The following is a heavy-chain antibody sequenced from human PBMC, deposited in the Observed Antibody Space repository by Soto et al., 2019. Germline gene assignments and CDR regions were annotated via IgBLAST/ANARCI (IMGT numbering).Heavy chain of an antibody. CDR3: ARGFPPSSDDY. Sequence: QVQLQESGPGLVKPSGTLSLTCAVSGGSVSSNHWWSWVRQPPGKGLEWIGQIYHTGSTSYNPSLKSRVSPSIDMSKKQFSLRLNSVTAADTAVYYCARGFPPSSDDYWGQGTLFTVSS. CDR1: GGSVSSNHW. V-gene: IGHV4-4*02. J-gene: IGHJ4*02. CDR2: IYHTGST.